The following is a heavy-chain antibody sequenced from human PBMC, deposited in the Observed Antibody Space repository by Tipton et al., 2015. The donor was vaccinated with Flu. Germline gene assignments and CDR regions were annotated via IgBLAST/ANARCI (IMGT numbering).Heavy chain of an antibody. V-gene: IGHV3-30*18. D-gene: IGHD6-19*01. CDR1: GFPFSDYG. J-gene: IGHJ4*02. Sequence: QLVQSGGGVIQPGRSLRLSCAASGFPFSDYGMHWVRQAPGRGLEWVAVISKDGSKKDYADSVKGRFTISRDNIKNTLYLQMNSLRAEETAVYYCAKAIPEYVAGLDYWGQGTLVTVSS. CDR3: AKAIPEYVAGLDY. CDR2: ISKDGSKK.